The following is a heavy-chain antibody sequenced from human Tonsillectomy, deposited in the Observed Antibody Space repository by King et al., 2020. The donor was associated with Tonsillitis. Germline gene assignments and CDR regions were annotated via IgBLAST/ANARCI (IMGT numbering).Heavy chain of an antibody. CDR2: IKQDGSEK. CDR3: ARNRSDPKFYYYYYMDV. D-gene: IGHD2-21*01. V-gene: IGHV3-7*04. Sequence: EVQLVESGGGLVRPGGSLRLSCAASGFTFSNYWMSWVRQAPGKGLEWVANIKQDGSEKYYVDSLKGRFTISRDNAKNSLYLQMNSLRAEDTAVYYCARNRSDPKFYYYYYMDVWGKGTTVTVSS. CDR1: GFTFSNYW. J-gene: IGHJ6*03.